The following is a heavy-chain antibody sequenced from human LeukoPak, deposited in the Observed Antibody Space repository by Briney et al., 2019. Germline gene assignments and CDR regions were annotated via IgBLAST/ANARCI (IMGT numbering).Heavy chain of an antibody. CDR3: AARKVRGVWFYLDY. Sequence: GGSLRLSCAASGFTVSAYAMAWVRQAPGKGLEWVSTIYDDNTYYADSVKGRFAISTDNSKNTLYLQMNSLRVEDTAVYFCAARKVRGVWFYLDYWGQGTTVTVSS. CDR1: GFTVSAYA. CDR2: IYDDNT. D-gene: IGHD3-10*01. V-gene: IGHV3-23*01. J-gene: IGHJ4*03.